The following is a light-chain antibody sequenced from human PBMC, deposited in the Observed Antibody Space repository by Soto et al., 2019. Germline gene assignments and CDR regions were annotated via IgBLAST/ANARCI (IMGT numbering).Light chain of an antibody. Sequence: EIVLTQSPGTLSLSPGERATLSCRASQSVSSSYLAWYQQKPGQAPRLLIYGASSRATGIPDRFSGSGSGTDFTLTISRLEPEDFAVYHCQQYGSSGWTFGQGTKVDIK. CDR1: QSVSSSY. CDR3: QQYGSSGWT. V-gene: IGKV3-20*01. J-gene: IGKJ1*01. CDR2: GAS.